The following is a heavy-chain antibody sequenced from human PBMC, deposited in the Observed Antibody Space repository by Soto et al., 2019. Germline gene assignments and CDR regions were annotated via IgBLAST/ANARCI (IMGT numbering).Heavy chain of an antibody. J-gene: IGHJ6*02. CDR1: GGTFSSYA. CDR2: TIPIFGTA. Sequence: ASVKVSCKASGGTFSSYAISWVRQAPGQGLEWMGGTIPIFGTANYAQKFQGRVTITADESTSTAYMELSSLRSEDTAVYYCASRSYRPFYYYYGMDVWGQGTTVTVSS. V-gene: IGHV1-69*13. D-gene: IGHD3-10*01. CDR3: ASRSYRPFYYYYGMDV.